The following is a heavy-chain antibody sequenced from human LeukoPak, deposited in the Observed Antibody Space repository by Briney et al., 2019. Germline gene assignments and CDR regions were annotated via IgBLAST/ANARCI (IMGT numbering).Heavy chain of an antibody. V-gene: IGHV3-9*01. D-gene: IGHD4-23*01. J-gene: IGHJ4*02. Sequence: GGSLRLSCAASGFTFDDYGMSWVRQAPGKGLEWVSGISWNSGSIGYADSVKGRFTISRDNAKNSLYLQMNSLRAEDTALYYCAKKSSVAYALDYWGQGTLVTVSS. CDR1: GFTFDDYG. CDR3: AKKSSVAYALDY. CDR2: ISWNSGSI.